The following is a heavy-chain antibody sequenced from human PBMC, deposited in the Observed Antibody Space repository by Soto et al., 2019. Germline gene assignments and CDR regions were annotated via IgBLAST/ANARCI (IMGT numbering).Heavy chain of an antibody. V-gene: IGHV3-7*01. J-gene: IGHJ3*02. Sequence: EVQLVESGGGLVQPGGSLRLSCAVSGFTFSDYWMSWVRQAPGKGLEWVANIKQDGNEKYYVDSVKGRFTISRDNGKNALYMQMNCLRAEDTAVYYCARGLGSSCWYSPWDAFDIWGQGTMVTVSS. CDR2: IKQDGNEK. CDR1: GFTFSDYW. D-gene: IGHD6-19*01. CDR3: ARGLGSSCWYSPWDAFDI.